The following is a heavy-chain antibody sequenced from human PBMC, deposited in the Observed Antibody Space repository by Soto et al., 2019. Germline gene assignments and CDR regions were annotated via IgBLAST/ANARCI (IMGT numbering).Heavy chain of an antibody. CDR3: ARDLLDYDSSDLDAFDI. CDR2: IYTSGST. D-gene: IGHD3-22*01. Sequence: PSETLSLTCTVSGGSISSYYWSWIRQPAGKGLEWIGRIYTSGSTNYNPSLKSRVTMSVDTSKNQFSLKLSSVTAADTAVYYCARDLLDYDSSDLDAFDIWGQGTMVTVS. J-gene: IGHJ3*02. CDR1: GGSISSYY. V-gene: IGHV4-4*07.